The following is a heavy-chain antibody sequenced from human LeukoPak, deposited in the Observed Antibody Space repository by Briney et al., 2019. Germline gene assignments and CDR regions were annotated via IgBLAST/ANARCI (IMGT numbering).Heavy chain of an antibody. D-gene: IGHD6-19*01. V-gene: IGHV1-3*01. CDR1: GYTFNAYV. CDR3: ARDSRYTSGWFGYSDS. Sequence: ASVKVSCKASGYTFNAYVIHWVRQGPGQSLEWVGCINAGNGDTTYSQKFQGRVTIARDTSASTAYMELNSLRSGDTAVYYCARDSRYTSGWFGYSDSWGQGTLVTVSS. J-gene: IGHJ4*02. CDR2: INAGNGDT.